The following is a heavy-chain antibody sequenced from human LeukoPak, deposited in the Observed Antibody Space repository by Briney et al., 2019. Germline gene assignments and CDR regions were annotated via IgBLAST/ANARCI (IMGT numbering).Heavy chain of an antibody. D-gene: IGHD3-3*01. V-gene: IGHV4-30-4*08. CDR3: ARDQDYDFWSGSQAGHAFDI. Sequence: SETLSLTCTVSGGSISSYYWSWIRQPPGKGLEWIGYIYYSGSTYYNPSLKSRVTISVDTSKNQFSLRLSSVTAADTAVYYCARDQDYDFWSGSQAGHAFDIWGQGTMVTVSS. J-gene: IGHJ3*02. CDR2: IYYSGST. CDR1: GGSISSYY.